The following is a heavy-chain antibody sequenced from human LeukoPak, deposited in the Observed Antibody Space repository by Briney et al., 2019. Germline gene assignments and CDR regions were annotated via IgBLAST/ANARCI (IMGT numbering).Heavy chain of an antibody. CDR2: ISSSGSTI. J-gene: IGHJ6*02. V-gene: IGHV3-48*03. Sequence: QTGGSLRLSCAASGFTFSSYEMNWVRQAPGKGLEWVSYISSSGSTIYYADSVKGRFTISRDNAKNSLYPQMNSLRAEDTAVYYCAILSWGMDVWGQGTTVTVSS. CDR1: GFTFSSYE. D-gene: IGHD2-8*02. CDR3: AILSWGMDV.